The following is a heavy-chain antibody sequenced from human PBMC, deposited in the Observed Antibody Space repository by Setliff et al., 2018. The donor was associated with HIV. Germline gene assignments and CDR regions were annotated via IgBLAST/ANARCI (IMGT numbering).Heavy chain of an antibody. CDR2: ISGSNSRT. CDR3: AKHECSGGCYYYMDV. D-gene: IGHD2-15*01. V-gene: IGHV3-23*01. J-gene: IGHJ6*03. CDR1: GFNFMFFA. Sequence: PGGSLRLSCTAPGFNFMFFAMSWVRQAPGKGLEWVSGISGSNSRTDYVDSVKGRFTISRDKSKNTLYLRLNSLRAEDTAVYYCAKHECSGGCYYYMDVWGKGIMVTVSS.